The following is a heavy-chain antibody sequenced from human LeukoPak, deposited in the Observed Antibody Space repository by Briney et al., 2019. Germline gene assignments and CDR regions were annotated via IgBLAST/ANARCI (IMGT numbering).Heavy chain of an antibody. Sequence: PSETLSPTCTVSGGSISSYYWSWIRQPPGKGLEWIGYIYYSGSTNYNPSLKSRVTISVDTSKNHFSLKLSSVTAADTAVYYCARGVTTLDYWGQGTLVTVSS. CDR3: ARGVTTLDY. CDR1: GGSISSYY. CDR2: IYYSGST. J-gene: IGHJ4*02. D-gene: IGHD4-11*01. V-gene: IGHV4-59*01.